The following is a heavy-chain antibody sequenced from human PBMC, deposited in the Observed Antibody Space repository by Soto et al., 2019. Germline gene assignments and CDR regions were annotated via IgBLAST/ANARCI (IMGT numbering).Heavy chain of an antibody. J-gene: IGHJ3*02. CDR3: ARDHGDGSWGDAFDI. CDR2: IYYSGST. V-gene: IGHV4-31*03. Sequence: QVQLQESGPGLVKPSQTLSLTCTVSGGSISSGGYYWSWIRQHPGKGLEWIGYIYYSGSTYYNPSLKRRVTISGDTSKNQFSLKLSSVTAADTAVYYWARDHGDGSWGDAFDIWGQGTMVTVSS. D-gene: IGHD6-13*01. CDR1: GGSISSGGYY.